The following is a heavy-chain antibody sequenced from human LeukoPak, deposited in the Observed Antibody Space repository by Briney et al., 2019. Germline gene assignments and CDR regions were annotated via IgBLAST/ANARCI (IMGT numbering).Heavy chain of an antibody. J-gene: IGHJ4*02. CDR1: GFTFSSTY. CDR3: ASRTESGYTYGYLDF. CDR2: IYSGGTT. D-gene: IGHD5-18*01. Sequence: GGSLRLSCVASGFTFSSTYMSWVRQAPGKGLEWVSLIYSGGTTYYADSVKGRFTISRDNSKNTLYLQMNSLRAEDTAVYYCASRTESGYTYGYLDFWGQGTLVTVSS. V-gene: IGHV3-53*01.